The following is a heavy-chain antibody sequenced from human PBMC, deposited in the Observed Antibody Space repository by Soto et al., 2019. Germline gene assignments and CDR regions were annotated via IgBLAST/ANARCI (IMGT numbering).Heavy chain of an antibody. CDR2: ISSNGGST. Sequence: EVQLVESGEGLVQPGGSLRLSCAASGFTFSSYAMHWVRQAPGKGLEYVSAISSNGGSTYYANSVKGRFTISRDNSKNTLYLQMGSLRAEDMAVYYCARGVAVAGTSFDYWGQGTLVTVSS. CDR3: ARGVAVAGTSFDY. CDR1: GFTFSSYA. V-gene: IGHV3-64*01. D-gene: IGHD6-19*01. J-gene: IGHJ4*02.